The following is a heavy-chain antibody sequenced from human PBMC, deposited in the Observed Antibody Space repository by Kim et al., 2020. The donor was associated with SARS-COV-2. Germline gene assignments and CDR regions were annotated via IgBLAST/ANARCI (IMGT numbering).Heavy chain of an antibody. CDR3: ARHGRSMGYVAAYYFDY. D-gene: IGHD3-16*01. CDR1: GYSFTSYW. CDR2: IYPGDSDT. J-gene: IGHJ4*02. V-gene: IGHV5-51*01. Sequence: GESLKISCKGSGYSFTSYWIGWVRQMPGKGLEWMGIIYPGDSDTRYSPSFQGQVTISADKSISTAYLQWSSLKASDTAMYYCARHGRSMGYVAAYYFDYWGQGTLVTVSS.